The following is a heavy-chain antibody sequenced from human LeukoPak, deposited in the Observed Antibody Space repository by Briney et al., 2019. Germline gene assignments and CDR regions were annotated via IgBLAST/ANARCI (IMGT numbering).Heavy chain of an antibody. CDR1: GFTFSSYS. V-gene: IGHV3-74*01. CDR3: TRDLMDYDVSTGLHHYYMDV. CDR2: INGDGRNI. D-gene: IGHD3-9*01. J-gene: IGHJ6*02. Sequence: GGSLRLSCAASGFTFSSYSMNWVRQAPGKGLEWVSRINGDGRNINYADSVRGRFTVSRDNAKNTLYLQMNTLRVEDTAVYYCTRDLMDYDVSTGLHHYYMDVWGQGTTVTVSS.